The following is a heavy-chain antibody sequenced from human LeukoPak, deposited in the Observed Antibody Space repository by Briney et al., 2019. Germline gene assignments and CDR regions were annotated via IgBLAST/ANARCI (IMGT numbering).Heavy chain of an antibody. D-gene: IGHD5-12*01. CDR1: GFTFSSYW. CDR3: AREYSGYDYYYYMDV. V-gene: IGHV3-74*01. CDR2: VNSDGSST. J-gene: IGHJ6*03. Sequence: GGSLRLSCAASGFTFSSYWMHWVRQAPGKGLVWVSRVNSDGSSTSYADSVKGRFTISRDNAKNTLYLQMNSLRAEDTAVYYCAREYSGYDYYYYMDVWGKGTTVTVSS.